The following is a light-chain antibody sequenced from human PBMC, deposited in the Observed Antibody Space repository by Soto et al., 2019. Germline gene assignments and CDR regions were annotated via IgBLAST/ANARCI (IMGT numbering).Light chain of an antibody. Sequence: EILMTQSPATLSVSPGERTTLSCRASQSVSNNLAWYQQKRGQAPRLLIYGASTRSTGIPARFTVSGSGTEFTLTISSLQSEDFAVYHCQQYNNWPPFTFGPGTKVDIK. V-gene: IGKV3-15*01. CDR3: QQYNNWPPFT. CDR2: GAS. J-gene: IGKJ3*01. CDR1: QSVSNN.